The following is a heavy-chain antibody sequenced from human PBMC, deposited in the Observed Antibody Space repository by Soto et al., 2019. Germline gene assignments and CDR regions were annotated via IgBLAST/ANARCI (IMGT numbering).Heavy chain of an antibody. CDR2: IYWDDDK. CDR1: GFSLSTSGVG. Sequence: QITLKESGPTLVKPTQTLTLTCTFSGFSLSTSGVGVGWIRQPPGKALEWLALIYWDDDKRYSPSLKSRLTITKDTSKNQVVLTMTNMDPVVTATYYCARLKRPGIAAVGTICFFDYWGQGTLVTVSS. D-gene: IGHD6-13*01. J-gene: IGHJ4*02. CDR3: ARLKRPGIAAVGTICFFDY. V-gene: IGHV2-5*02.